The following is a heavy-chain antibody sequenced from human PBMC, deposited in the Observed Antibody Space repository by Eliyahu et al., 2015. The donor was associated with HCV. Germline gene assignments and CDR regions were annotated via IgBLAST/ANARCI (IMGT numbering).Heavy chain of an antibody. D-gene: IGHD5-12*01. V-gene: IGHV3-21*01. J-gene: IGHJ4*02. CDR2: ISSSSSDI. Sequence: EMQLVESGGGLVKXGGSXXLSCTASGFTFSXYTMNWVRQAPGKGLEWVSCISSSSSDIYYADSVKGRFTISRDNAKNSLYLQMNSLRAEDTAVYYCARGYSGYRKDFDYWGQGTLVTVSS. CDR3: ARGYSGYRKDFDY. CDR1: GFTFSXYT.